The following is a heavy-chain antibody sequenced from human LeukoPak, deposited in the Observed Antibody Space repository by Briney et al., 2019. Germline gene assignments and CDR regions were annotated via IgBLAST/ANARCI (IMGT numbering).Heavy chain of an antibody. D-gene: IGHD5-24*01. V-gene: IGHV3-33*01. CDR2: IWSDGSYK. J-gene: IGHJ4*02. CDR1: GFTFSSYG. CDR3: ARDFSLQLFDY. Sequence: QSGGSLRLSCAASGFTFSSYGFHWVRQAPGKGLEWVAVIWSDGSYKYYADSVKGRFTISRDDSKNTLYLQMNSLRAEDTAVYYCARDFSLQLFDYWGQGTLVTVSS.